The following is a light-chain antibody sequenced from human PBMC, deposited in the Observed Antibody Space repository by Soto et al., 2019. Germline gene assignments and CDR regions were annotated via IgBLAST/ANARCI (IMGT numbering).Light chain of an antibody. V-gene: IGKV3-20*01. Sequence: EMLLTQSPGTLSLSPGERATRSCRASQSVSNNYLAWYQQKPGQAPRLLIYGASNRATGIPDRFSGSGSGTDFTLTISRLEPEDFAVYYCQQYGSSGTFGQGTKGDIK. J-gene: IGKJ1*01. CDR3: QQYGSSGT. CDR1: QSVSNNY. CDR2: GAS.